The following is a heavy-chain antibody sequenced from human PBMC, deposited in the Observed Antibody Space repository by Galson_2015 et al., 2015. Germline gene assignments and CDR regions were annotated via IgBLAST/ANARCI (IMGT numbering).Heavy chain of an antibody. CDR2: ISGSGLTT. J-gene: IGHJ6*03. CDR3: AKMFAATGHYYYYYYMDV. Sequence: SLRLSCAASGFTFNNYAMSWVRQAPGKGLEWVSSISGSGLTTYYADSVKGRFTISRVNSKNTLYLQMNSLRADDTAVYFCAKMFAATGHYYYYYYMDVWANGTTVTVSS. V-gene: IGHV3-23*01. CDR1: GFTFNNYA. D-gene: IGHD6-13*01.